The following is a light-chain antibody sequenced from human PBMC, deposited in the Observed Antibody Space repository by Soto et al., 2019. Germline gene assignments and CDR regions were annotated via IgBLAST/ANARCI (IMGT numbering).Light chain of an antibody. V-gene: IGKV1-8*01. CDR2: AAS. J-gene: IGKJ3*01. CDR3: QQYYSYSLFT. CDR1: QGISSY. Sequence: AIRMTQSPSSLSASTGDRVTITCRASQGISSYLAWYQQKPGKAPKLLIYAASTLQSGVPSRFSGSGSGTDFTLTISSLQSEDFATYYCQQYYSYSLFTFGPGTKVDIK.